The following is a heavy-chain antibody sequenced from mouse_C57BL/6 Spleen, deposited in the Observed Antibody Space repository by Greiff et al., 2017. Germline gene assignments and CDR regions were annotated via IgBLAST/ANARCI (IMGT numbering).Heavy chain of an antibody. J-gene: IGHJ1*03. V-gene: IGHV1-80*01. CDR1: GYAFSSYW. CDR2: IYPGDGDT. Sequence: QVQLQQSGAELVKPGASVKISCKASGYAFSSYWMNWVKQRPGKGLEWIGQIYPGDGDTNYNGKFKGKATLTADKSSSTAYMQLSSLTSEDSAVYFCARSGYYGSSNWYFDVWGTGTTVTVSS. D-gene: IGHD1-1*01. CDR3: ARSGYYGSSNWYFDV.